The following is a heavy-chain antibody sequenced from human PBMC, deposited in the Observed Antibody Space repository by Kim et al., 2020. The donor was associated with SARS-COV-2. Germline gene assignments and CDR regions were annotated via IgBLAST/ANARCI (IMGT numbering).Heavy chain of an antibody. Sequence: YAQKFQGRVTITADKSTSTAYMELSSLRSEDTAVYYCARTAMVTYGMDVWGQGTTVTVSS. J-gene: IGHJ6*02. D-gene: IGHD5-18*01. V-gene: IGHV1-69*02. CDR3: ARTAMVTYGMDV.